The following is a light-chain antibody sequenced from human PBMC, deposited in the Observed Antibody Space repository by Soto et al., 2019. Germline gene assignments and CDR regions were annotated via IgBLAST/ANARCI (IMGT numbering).Light chain of an antibody. CDR3: HQYGSSPRHT. J-gene: IGKJ2*01. CDR2: GAS. V-gene: IGKV3-20*01. Sequence: EIVLTQSPGTLSLSPGERVTLSCRASQGVSSSYLAWYQQNPGQAPRLLIYGASSRATEIPDRFSGSRSGTDFSLTISRLEPEDFAVYYCHQYGSSPRHTFGQGTKLEIK. CDR1: QGVSSSY.